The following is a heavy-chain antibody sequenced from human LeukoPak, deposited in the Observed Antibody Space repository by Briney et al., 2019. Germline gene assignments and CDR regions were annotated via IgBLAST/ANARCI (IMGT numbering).Heavy chain of an antibody. Sequence: GSLRLSCAASGFSFSNYAMSWVRQAPGKGLECVSVISASGGTIRYADSVKGRFTISRDNSNSTLYLQMNSLRGEDTAVYYCAGGNPHWGRGTLVTVSS. CDR2: ISASGGTI. CDR3: AGGNPH. J-gene: IGHJ4*02. V-gene: IGHV3-23*01. D-gene: IGHD2/OR15-2a*01. CDR1: GFSFSNYA.